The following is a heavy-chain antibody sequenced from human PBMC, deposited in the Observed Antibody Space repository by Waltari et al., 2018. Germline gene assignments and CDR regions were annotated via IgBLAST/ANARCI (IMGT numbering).Heavy chain of an antibody. CDR3: ARGQSSSWLFYYYYGMDV. CDR1: GYTFTSYD. D-gene: IGHD6-13*01. CDR2: MNPNSGNT. Sequence: QVQLVQSGAEVKKPGASVKVSCKASGYTFTSYDINWVRQATGQGLEWMGWMNPNSGNTGYAQKFQGRVTITRNTSINTAYMELSSLRSEDTAVYYCARGQSSSWLFYYYYGMDVWGQGTTVTVSS. J-gene: IGHJ6*02. V-gene: IGHV1-8*03.